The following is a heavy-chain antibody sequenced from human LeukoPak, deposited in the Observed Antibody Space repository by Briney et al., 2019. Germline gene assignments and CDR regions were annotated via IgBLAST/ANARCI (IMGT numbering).Heavy chain of an antibody. CDR3: ARSTVASQFFYYYGMDV. CDR1: GFTFSSYA. D-gene: IGHD4-23*01. Sequence: PGGSLRLSCAASGFTFSSYAMHWVRQAPGKGLEWVAVISYDGRNKYYADSVKGRFTISRDNSKNTLYLQMNSLRAEDTAVYYCARSTVASQFFYYYGMDVWGQGTTVTDSS. V-gene: IGHV3-30*04. CDR2: ISYDGRNK. J-gene: IGHJ6*02.